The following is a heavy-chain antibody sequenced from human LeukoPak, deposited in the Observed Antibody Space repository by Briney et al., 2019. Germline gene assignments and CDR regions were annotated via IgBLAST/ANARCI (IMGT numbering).Heavy chain of an antibody. CDR1: GFTVSSNY. Sequence: GGSLRLSCAASGFTVSSNYMSWVRRAPGKGLEWVSVIYSGGSTYYADSVKGRFTISRDNSKNTLYLQMNSLRAEDTAVYYCARGYCSSTSCPYYYGMDVWGQGTTVTVSS. CDR3: ARGYCSSTSCPYYYGMDV. J-gene: IGHJ6*02. D-gene: IGHD2-2*01. V-gene: IGHV3-53*01. CDR2: IYSGGST.